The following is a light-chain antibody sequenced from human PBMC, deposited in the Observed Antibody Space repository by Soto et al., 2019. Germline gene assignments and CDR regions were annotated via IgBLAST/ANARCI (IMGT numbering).Light chain of an antibody. V-gene: IGKV1-5*03. CDR1: QSINTW. CDR3: QQHNSYPRA. J-gene: IGKJ1*01. CDR2: TES. Sequence: DIQMTQSHSTLSASVGDRVNITCRASQSINTWWAWYQHKPGKAPKLLFYTESNLESGVPTGFSGSGSGTEFTLNISSLQPDDFATYYCQQHNSYPRAFGQGTKVEIK.